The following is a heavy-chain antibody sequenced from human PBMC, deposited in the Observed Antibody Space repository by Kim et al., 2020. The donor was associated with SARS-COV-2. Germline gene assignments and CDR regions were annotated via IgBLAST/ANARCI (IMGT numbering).Heavy chain of an antibody. Sequence: GGSLRLSCAASGFTFSSYSMNWVRQAPGKGLEWVSSISSSSSYIYYADSVKGRFTISRDNAKNSLYLQMNSLRAEDTAVYYCARGSSYYYDSSGYGYWGQGTLVTVSS. CDR1: GFTFSSYS. CDR3: ARGSSYYYDSSGYGY. D-gene: IGHD3-22*01. J-gene: IGHJ4*02. V-gene: IGHV3-21*01. CDR2: ISSSSSYI.